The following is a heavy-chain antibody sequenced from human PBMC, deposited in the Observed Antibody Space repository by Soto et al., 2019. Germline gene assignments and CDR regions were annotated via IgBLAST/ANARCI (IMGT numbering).Heavy chain of an antibody. J-gene: IGHJ4*02. CDR2: VIPIFGTA. Sequence: SVNVSCKASGGTFSSYAISCVLQAPGQGLEWMGGVIPIFGTANYAQKVQGRVTITADESTSTAYMELGSLRSEDTAVTYSARPEGSGTYYNPLDYSGQRTLV. D-gene: IGHD3-10*01. CDR3: ARPEGSGTYYNPLDY. CDR1: GGTFSSYA. V-gene: IGHV1-69*13.